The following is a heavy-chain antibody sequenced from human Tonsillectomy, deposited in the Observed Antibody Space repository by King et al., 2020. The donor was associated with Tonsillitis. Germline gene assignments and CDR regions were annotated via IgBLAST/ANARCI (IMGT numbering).Heavy chain of an antibody. CDR3: ARSHINSGYDHWGDYFDY. CDR2: IYYSART. CDR1: GDSVSSSDYS. J-gene: IGHJ4*02. D-gene: IGHD5-12*01. Sequence: QVQLQESGPGLVKPSETLSLTCTVSGDSVSSSDYSWGWIRQPPGKGLEWIGNIYYSARTYYNPSLKSRVTISVDTSKNQFSLKLNSVTAADTAVYYCARSHINSGYDHWGDYFDYWGQGTLVTVSS. V-gene: IGHV4-39*01.